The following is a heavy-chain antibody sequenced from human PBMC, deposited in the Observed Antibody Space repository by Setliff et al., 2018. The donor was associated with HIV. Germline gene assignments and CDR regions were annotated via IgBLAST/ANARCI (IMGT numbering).Heavy chain of an antibody. CDR2: IAHDGNKI. D-gene: IGHD3-3*01. CDR1: GFNFDTFG. CDR3: ARPQPPYNLWSGFWDY. V-gene: IGHV3-30*13. Sequence: PGGSLRLSCAASGFNFDTFGFHWVRQAPGKGPEWVAMIAHDGNKIYHADSVKGRFTISRDNSNSMLYLQMGGLTRGDTAVYYCARPQPPYNLWSGFWDYWGQGALVTVSS. J-gene: IGHJ4*02.